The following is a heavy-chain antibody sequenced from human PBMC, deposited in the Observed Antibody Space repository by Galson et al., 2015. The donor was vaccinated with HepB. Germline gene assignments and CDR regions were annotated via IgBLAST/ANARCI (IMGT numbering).Heavy chain of an antibody. CDR1: GGSISSYY. CDR2: IYYSGST. D-gene: IGHD3-22*01. J-gene: IGHJ6*02. Sequence: SETLSLTCTVSGGSISSYYWSWIRQPPGKGLEWIGYIYYSGSTNYNPSLKSRVTISVDTSKNQFSLKLSSVTAADTAVYYCERNYDSSGYVFGGMDVWGQGTTVTVSS. V-gene: IGHV4-59*08. CDR3: ERNYDSSGYVFGGMDV.